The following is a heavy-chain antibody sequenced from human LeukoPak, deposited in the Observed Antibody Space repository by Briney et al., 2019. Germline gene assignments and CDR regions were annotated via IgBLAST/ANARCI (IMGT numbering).Heavy chain of an antibody. Sequence: TGGSLRLSCAASGLTFSSYSMNWVRQAPGKGLEWISYISSGGGGTYYADSVKGRFTISRGNAKNTLYLQMNTLRAEDTAVYYCVRDLDLGGYSSFVSWGQGTLVTVSS. CDR3: VRDLDLGGYSSFVS. V-gene: IGHV3-48*04. CDR2: ISSGGGGT. D-gene: IGHD4-23*01. J-gene: IGHJ4*02. CDR1: GLTFSSYS.